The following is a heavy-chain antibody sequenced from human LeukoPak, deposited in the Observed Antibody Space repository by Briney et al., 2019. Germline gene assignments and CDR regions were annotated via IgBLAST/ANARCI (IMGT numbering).Heavy chain of an antibody. V-gene: IGHV5-51*01. D-gene: IGHD3-10*01. J-gene: IGHJ3*02. CDR3: ANMGGSGSSNDAFDI. CDR1: GYSFTSYW. Sequence: PGGSLRLSCKGSGYSFTSYWIGWVRQVPGKGLEWMGIIYPGDSDTRYSPSFQGQVTISADKSISTAYLQWSSLKASDTAMYYCANMGGSGSSNDAFDIWGQGTMVTVSS. CDR2: IYPGDSDT.